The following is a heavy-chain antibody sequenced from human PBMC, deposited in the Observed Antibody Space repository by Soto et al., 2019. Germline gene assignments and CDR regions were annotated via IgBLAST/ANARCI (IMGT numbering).Heavy chain of an antibody. J-gene: IGHJ6*02. CDR1: GYTFTSYG. CDR3: ARDGYCSSTSCHPYYYYGMDV. CDR2: ISAYNGNT. Sequence: ASVKVSCKASGYTFTSYGISWVRQAPGQGLEWMGWISAYNGNTNYAQKLQGRVTMTTDTSTSTAYMELRGLRSDDTAVYYCARDGYCSSTSCHPYYYYGMDVWGQGTTVTVSS. D-gene: IGHD2-2*03. V-gene: IGHV1-18*01.